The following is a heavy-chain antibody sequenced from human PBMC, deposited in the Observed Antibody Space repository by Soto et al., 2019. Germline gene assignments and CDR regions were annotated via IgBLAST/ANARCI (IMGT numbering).Heavy chain of an antibody. CDR2: TYYRSKWFN. V-gene: IGHV6-1*01. Sequence: SQTRSLTSRISGDTVSSNMASWSWIRQSPSRGLEWLGMTYYRSKWFNDYAVSVKSRMTINSDTSKNQFSLHLNSVTPEDTAVYYRERKSSGLPFDDWAQGSLVTVSS. J-gene: IGHJ4*02. D-gene: IGHD4-17*01. CDR1: GDTVSSNMAS. CDR3: ERKSSGLPFDD.